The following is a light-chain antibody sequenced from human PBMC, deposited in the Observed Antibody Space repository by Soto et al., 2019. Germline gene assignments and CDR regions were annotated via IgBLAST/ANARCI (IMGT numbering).Light chain of an antibody. CDR3: CAYAGSGTVV. CDR2: EAT. Sequence: QSALTQPASVSGSPEQSITISCTGTSNDVGRYNLVSWYQQHPGKAPKVMIYEATKRPSGVSNRFSGSKSGNTASLTISGLQAEGEADYYCCAYAGSGTVVFGGGTKLTVL. V-gene: IGLV2-23*01. J-gene: IGLJ3*02. CDR1: SNDVGRYNL.